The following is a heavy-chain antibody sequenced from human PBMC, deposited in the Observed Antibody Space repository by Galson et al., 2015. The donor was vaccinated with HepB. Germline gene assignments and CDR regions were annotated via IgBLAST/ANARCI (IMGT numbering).Heavy chain of an antibody. J-gene: IGHJ4*02. CDR3: ERRGYSSGWTPPIDY. CDR1: GRTFSSYT. CDR2: IIPIFGIA. V-gene: IGHV1-69*02. D-gene: IGHD6-19*01. Sequence: SVKVSCKASGRTFSSYTISWVRQAPGQGLEWIGRIIPIFGIANYAQKFQGRVTITADKSTSTAYMELSSLRSEDTAVYYCERRGYSSGWTPPIDYWGQGTLVTVSS.